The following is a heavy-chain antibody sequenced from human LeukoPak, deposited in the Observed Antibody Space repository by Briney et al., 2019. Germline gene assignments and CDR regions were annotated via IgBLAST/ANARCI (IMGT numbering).Heavy chain of an antibody. CDR3: ARAPDARFGELLSYYFDY. J-gene: IGHJ4*02. V-gene: IGHV3-33*01. D-gene: IGHD3-10*01. Sequence: GGSLRLSCAASGFTFSSYGMHWVRQAPGKGLEWVAVIWYDGSNKYYAESVKGRFTISRDNSKNTLYLQMNSLRAEDTAVYYCARAPDARFGELLSYYFDYWGQGTLVTVSS. CDR2: IWYDGSNK. CDR1: GFTFSSYG.